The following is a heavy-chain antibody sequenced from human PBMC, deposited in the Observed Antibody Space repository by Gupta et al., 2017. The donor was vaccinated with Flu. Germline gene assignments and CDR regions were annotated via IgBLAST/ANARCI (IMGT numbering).Heavy chain of an antibody. CDR3: SRGQGNYDRYYFDS. CDR2: IRSSSTYT. J-gene: IGHJ4*02. V-gene: IGHV3-21*01. D-gene: IGHD5-12*01. Sequence: QAPGKGLEWVSTIRSSSTYTNYADSVKGRFTISRDNAKNSLSLQMNSLRAEDTAVYYCSRGQGNYDRYYFDSWGQGTLVTVSS.